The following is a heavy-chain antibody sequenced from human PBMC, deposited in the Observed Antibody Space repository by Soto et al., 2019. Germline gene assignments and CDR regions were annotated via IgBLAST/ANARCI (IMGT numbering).Heavy chain of an antibody. J-gene: IGHJ4*02. CDR2: INVGSGNT. Sequence: ASVKVSCKSSGNSFVTYAILWVRQAPGQRLQWMGWINVGSGNTKYAQDFQGRVTFTRDTAATTTFMELSSLRSEDAAVYYCARVPPWGDSGSFYIQHYDSWGQGTLVTVSS. D-gene: IGHD3-10*01. CDR3: ARVPPWGDSGSFYIQHYDS. CDR1: GNSFVTYA. V-gene: IGHV1-3*01.